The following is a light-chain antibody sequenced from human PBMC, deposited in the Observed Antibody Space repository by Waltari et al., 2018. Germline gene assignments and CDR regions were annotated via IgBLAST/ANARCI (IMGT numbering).Light chain of an antibody. CDR2: DVS. J-gene: IGLJ3*02. CDR3: SSYTSSNTWV. Sequence: QSALTQPASVSGSPGQSITISCTGTSSDVGGYNYVSWFQQHPGKAPTLMIYDVSKRPSGVSTRFSGSKSGNTASLTISGLQAEDEAHYYCSSYTSSNTWVFGGGTKLTVL. CDR1: SSDVGGYNY. V-gene: IGLV2-14*01.